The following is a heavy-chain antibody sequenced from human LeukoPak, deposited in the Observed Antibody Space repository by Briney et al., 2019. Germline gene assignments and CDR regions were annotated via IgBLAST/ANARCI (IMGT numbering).Heavy chain of an antibody. V-gene: IGHV4-4*02. CDR3: ARLTPTTLSLYYYYMDV. CDR2: IFHTGTT. Sequence: GSLRLSCAASEFSVGSNYMTWVRQPPGKGLEWIGRIFHTGTTDYKTSLKGRVTISVDKSKNQFSLKLTSVTAADTAVYYCARLTPTTLSLYYYYMDVWGKGTTVTVSS. D-gene: IGHD2/OR15-2a*01. CDR1: EFSVGSNY. J-gene: IGHJ6*03.